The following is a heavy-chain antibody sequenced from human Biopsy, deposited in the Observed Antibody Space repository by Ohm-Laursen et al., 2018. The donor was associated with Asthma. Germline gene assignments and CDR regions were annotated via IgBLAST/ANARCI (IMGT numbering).Heavy chain of an antibody. CDR1: YGSITSGGYY. J-gene: IGHJ4*02. D-gene: IGHD3-22*01. CDR3: ARAQDYYDSRGYYRSFDY. Sequence: TLSLTSTVSYGSITSGGYYWTWIRQDPGKGLEWIGFIYYSGSTYYNPSLKSRVSISIDTSKNQFSLKLSSVTAADTAVYYCARAQDYYDSRGYYRSFDYWGQGTLVTVSS. V-gene: IGHV4-31*03. CDR2: IYYSGST.